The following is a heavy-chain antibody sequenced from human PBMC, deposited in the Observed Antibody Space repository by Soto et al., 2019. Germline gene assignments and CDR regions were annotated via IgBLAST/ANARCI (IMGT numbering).Heavy chain of an antibody. V-gene: IGHV3-23*01. CDR2: ISGSGGST. D-gene: IGHD3-22*01. CDR3: AKPKLYYYDSSEIFDY. CDR1: GFTFSSYA. Sequence: PGGSLRLSCAASGFTFSSYAMSWVRQAPGKGLEWVSAISGSGGSTYYADSVKGRFTISRDNSKNTLYLQMNSLRAEDTAVYYCAKPKLYYYDSSEIFDYWGQGTLVTVSS. J-gene: IGHJ4*02.